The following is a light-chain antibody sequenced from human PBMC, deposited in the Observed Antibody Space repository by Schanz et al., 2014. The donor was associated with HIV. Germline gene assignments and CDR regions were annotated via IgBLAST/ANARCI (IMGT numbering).Light chain of an antibody. CDR1: QTVYSF. V-gene: IGKV3-11*01. CDR2: DAS. Sequence: VLTQSPATLSLSPGERVTLSCRASQTVYSFLAWYQQKAGQSPRLLIYDASKRAPGVPDRFSGFRSGTDFTLTISSLEPEDVVVYYCYQRSEWPRTFGGGTRVEIK. CDR3: YQRSEWPRT. J-gene: IGKJ4*01.